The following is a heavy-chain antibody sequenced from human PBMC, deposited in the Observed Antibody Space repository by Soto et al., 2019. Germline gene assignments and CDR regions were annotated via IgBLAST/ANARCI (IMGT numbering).Heavy chain of an antibody. V-gene: IGHV3-23*01. J-gene: IGHJ4*02. CDR2: ISATGGGST. D-gene: IGHD3-10*01. Sequence: EVQLLESGGGLVRPGASLRLSCAASGFTFSNYAMSWVRQVPGKGLEWVSTISATGGGSTYYADSVKGQFTISRDNSKNTLYLQMNSLRDEDTAVYYCAKVTLRRGVDYWGPGTLVTVSS. CDR3: AKVTLRRGVDY. CDR1: GFTFSNYA.